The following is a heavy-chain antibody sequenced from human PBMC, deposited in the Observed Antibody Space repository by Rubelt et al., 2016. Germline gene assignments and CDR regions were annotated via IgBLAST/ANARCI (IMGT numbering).Heavy chain of an antibody. CDR2: IYYSGST. V-gene: IGHV4-31*03. D-gene: IGHD6-19*01. Sequence: QVQLQESGPGLVKPSQTLSLTCTVSGGSISSGGYYWSWIRQHPGKGLEWIGYIYYSGSTYYNPSLKSRVTISVDTSKNQFSLKLCVVTAADTALYYCARHVRLRAVAGPLIDYWGQGTLVTVSS. J-gene: IGHJ4*02. CDR1: GGSISSGGYY. CDR3: ARHVRLRAVAGPLIDY.